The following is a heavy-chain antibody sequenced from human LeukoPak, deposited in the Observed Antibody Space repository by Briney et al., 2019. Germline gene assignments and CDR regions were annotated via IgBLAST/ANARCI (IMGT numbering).Heavy chain of an antibody. Sequence: SVKVSCKASGGTFSSYAISWVRQAPGQGLEWMGGIIPIFGTANYAQKFQGRVTITADESTSTAYMEQSSLRSEDTAVYYCARDGRYCTNGVCYTSWFDPWGQGTLVTASS. CDR3: ARDGRYCTNGVCYTSWFDP. CDR1: GGTFSSYA. V-gene: IGHV1-69*13. CDR2: IIPIFGTA. D-gene: IGHD2-8*01. J-gene: IGHJ5*02.